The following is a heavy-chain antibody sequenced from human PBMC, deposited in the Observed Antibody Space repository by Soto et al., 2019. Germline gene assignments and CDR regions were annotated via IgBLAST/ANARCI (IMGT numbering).Heavy chain of an antibody. D-gene: IGHD2-15*01. CDR3: ASHIAVPTTRGFDY. CDR2: LFHSGTT. Sequence: QVQLQESGPGLVKPSGTLSLTCAGSGASISSTNWWGWVRQAPGEGLEWIGELFHSGTTTYNPSLKSRVIISMDTSTNQLSLRLDSVTAADTAVYFCASHIAVPTTRGFDYWGQGTLVTVSS. V-gene: IGHV4-4*02. J-gene: IGHJ4*02. CDR1: GASISSTNW.